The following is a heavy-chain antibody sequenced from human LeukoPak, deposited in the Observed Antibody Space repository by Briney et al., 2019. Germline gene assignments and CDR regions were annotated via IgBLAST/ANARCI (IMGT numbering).Heavy chain of an antibody. CDR1: GGSISGYY. CDR2: IYYSGST. V-gene: IGHV4-59*01. Sequence: SETLSLTCSVSGGSISGYYWSWIRQPPGKGLEWIGYIYYSGSTNYNPSLKSRVTISVDTSKNQFSLKLRSVTAADTAVYYCVRDQDYAFDYWGQGSLVTVSS. D-gene: IGHD4-17*01. J-gene: IGHJ4*02. CDR3: VRDQDYAFDY.